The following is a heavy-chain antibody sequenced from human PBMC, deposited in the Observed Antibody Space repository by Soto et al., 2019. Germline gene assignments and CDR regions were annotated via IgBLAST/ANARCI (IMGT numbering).Heavy chain of an antibody. V-gene: IGHV1-69*01. CDR1: GGTFSSYA. Sequence: QVQLVQSGAEVKKPGSSVKVSCKASGGTFSSYAISWVRQAPGQGLEWMGGIIPIFGTANYAQKFQGRVTITADESTSTAYMELSSLRSEDTAVYYCARGRHPFKYGAKGVHWFDPWGQGTLVTVSS. CDR2: IIPIFGTA. J-gene: IGHJ5*02. CDR3: ARGRHPFKYGAKGVHWFDP. D-gene: IGHD4-17*01.